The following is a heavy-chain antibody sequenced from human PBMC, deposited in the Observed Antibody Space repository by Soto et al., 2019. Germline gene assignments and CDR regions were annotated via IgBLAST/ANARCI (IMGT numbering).Heavy chain of an antibody. CDR2: INHSGST. CDR3: ARGRYSSSHYGMDV. J-gene: IGHJ6*02. D-gene: IGHD6-13*01. Sequence: PSETLSLTCAVYGGSFSGYYWSWIRQPPGKGLEWIGEINHSGSTSYNPSLKSRVTISVDTSKNQFSLKLSSVTAADTAVYYCARGRYSSSHYGMDVWGQGTTVTVSS. V-gene: IGHV4-34*01. CDR1: GGSFSGYY.